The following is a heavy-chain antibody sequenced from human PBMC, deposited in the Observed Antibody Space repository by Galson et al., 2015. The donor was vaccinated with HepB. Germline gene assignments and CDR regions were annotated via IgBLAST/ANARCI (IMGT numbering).Heavy chain of an antibody. CDR3: AKSREAITGSTLGAALYYFDY. V-gene: IGHV1-69*13. CDR1: GGTFSSYA. CDR2: IMPIFGTS. Sequence: SVKVSCKASGGTFSSYAISWVRQAPGQGLEWMGGIMPIFGTSNYAQKFQDRVTITADESTSTAYMELSSLRSEDTAVYYCAKSREAITGSTLGAALYYFDYWGQGTLVTVSS. J-gene: IGHJ4*02. D-gene: IGHD1/OR15-1a*01.